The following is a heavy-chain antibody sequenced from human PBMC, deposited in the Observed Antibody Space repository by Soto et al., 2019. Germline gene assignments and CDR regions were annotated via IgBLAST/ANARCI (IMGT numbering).Heavy chain of an antibody. J-gene: IGHJ3*02. D-gene: IGHD4-17*01. Sequence: QVQLVQSGAEVKKPGASVKVSCKASGYTFTSYAMHWVRQAPGQRREWMGWINAGNGNTKYSQKFQGRVTITRDTPASIAYMEMSSLRSEDTAVYYCARDPYGDYGGGAFDIWGQGTMVTASS. V-gene: IGHV1-3*01. CDR1: GYTFTSYA. CDR3: ARDPYGDYGGGAFDI. CDR2: INAGNGNT.